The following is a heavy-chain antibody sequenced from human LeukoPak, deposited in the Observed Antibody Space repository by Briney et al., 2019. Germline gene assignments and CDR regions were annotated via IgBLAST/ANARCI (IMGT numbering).Heavy chain of an antibody. V-gene: IGHV3-23*01. CDR1: GFTFSSYG. CDR2: ISGSGGST. J-gene: IGHJ6*03. D-gene: IGHD6-19*01. CDR3: AVHSSGYYYYYMDV. Sequence: GGTLRLSCAASGFTFSSYGMSWVRQAPGKGLEWVSGISGSGGSTSYADSVKGRFTISRDNAKNSLYLQMNSLRAEDTAVYFCAVHSSGYYYYYMDVWGKGTTVTVSS.